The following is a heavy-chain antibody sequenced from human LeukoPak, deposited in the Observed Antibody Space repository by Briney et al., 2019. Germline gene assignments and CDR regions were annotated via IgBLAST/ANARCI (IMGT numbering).Heavy chain of an antibody. CDR2: ISSSGSYI. D-gene: IGHD6-13*01. CDR3: ARDPGYSSTGVDAFDN. CDR1: GFAFSIYE. V-gene: IGHV3-48*03. J-gene: IGHJ3*02. Sequence: PGGSLRLSCTASGFAFSIYEMDWVRQAPGKGLEWVSYISSSGSYIQYAESVKGRFTISRDNAEKSLFLQMNSLRDEDTAVYYCARDPGYSSTGVDAFDNWGRGTMVTVSS.